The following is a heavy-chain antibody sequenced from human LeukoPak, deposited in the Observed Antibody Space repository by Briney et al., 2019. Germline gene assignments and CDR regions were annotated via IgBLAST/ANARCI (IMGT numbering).Heavy chain of an antibody. Sequence: SETLSLTCAVYGGSFSGYYWTWIRQPPGKGLEWIGEIYHSGSTNYNPSLKSRVTISVDTSKNQFSLKLSSVTAADTAVYYCARGRGYHDYWGQGTLVTVSS. V-gene: IGHV4-34*01. CDR2: IYHSGST. J-gene: IGHJ4*02. CDR1: GGSFSGYY. CDR3: ARGRGYHDY. D-gene: IGHD3-22*01.